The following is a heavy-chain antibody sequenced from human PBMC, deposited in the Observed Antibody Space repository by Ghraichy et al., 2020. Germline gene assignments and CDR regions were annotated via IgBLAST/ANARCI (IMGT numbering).Heavy chain of an antibody. J-gene: IGHJ6*04. D-gene: IGHD3-10*01. CDR2: INPNSGGT. CDR3: ARGARYYYGSGSSPPTDFMDV. V-gene: IGHV1-2*06. Sequence: ASVKVSCKASGYTFTGYYMHWVRQAPGQGLEWMGRINPNSGGTNYAQKFQGRVTMTRDTSISTAYMELSRLRSDDTAVYYCARGARYYYGSGSSPPTDFMDVWGKGTTVTVSS. CDR1: GYTFTGYY.